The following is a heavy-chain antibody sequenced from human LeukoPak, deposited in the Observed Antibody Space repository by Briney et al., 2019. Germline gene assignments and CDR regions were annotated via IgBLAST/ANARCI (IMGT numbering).Heavy chain of an antibody. CDR2: IRSKAYGGTT. CDR1: GFTFGDYA. V-gene: IGHV3-49*04. CDR3: TRGVRSGYP. D-gene: IGHD5-12*01. Sequence: GGSLRLSCTASGFTFGDYAMSWVRQAPGKGLEWVGFIRSKAYGGTTEYAASVKGRFTISRDDSKSIAYLQMNSLKTEDTAVYYCTRGVRSGYPWGQGTLVTISS. J-gene: IGHJ5*02.